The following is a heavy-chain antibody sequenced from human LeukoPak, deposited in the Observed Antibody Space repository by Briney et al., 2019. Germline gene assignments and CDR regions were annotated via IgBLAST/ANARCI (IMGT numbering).Heavy chain of an antibody. CDR3: AIGTAGLDY. Sequence: PSETLSLICTVSGGSVSSGSYYWSWIRQPPGKGLEWIGYIYYSGSTNYNPSLKSRVTISVDTSKNQFSLKLSSVTAADTAVYYCAIGTAGLDYWGQGTLVTVSS. V-gene: IGHV4-61*01. D-gene: IGHD1-26*01. CDR2: IYYSGST. J-gene: IGHJ4*02. CDR1: GGSVSSGSYY.